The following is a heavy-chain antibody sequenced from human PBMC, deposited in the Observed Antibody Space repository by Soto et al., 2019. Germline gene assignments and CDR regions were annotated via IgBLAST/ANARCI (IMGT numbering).Heavy chain of an antibody. CDR2: MYYTGSS. Sequence: QLQLQESGPGLVKPSETLSLTCSVSGGSISSRTFWWAWIRQPPGKGLEWIGDMYYTGSSYSSPSLKSRVTLSVDTSKNQLSLKLNSVTAADTAVYYCARHPRDDYNYGGSGIFDYWGQGTLVTVSS. J-gene: IGHJ4*02. CDR1: GGSISSRTFW. D-gene: IGHD4-4*01. CDR3: ARHPRDDYNYGGSGIFDY. V-gene: IGHV4-39*01.